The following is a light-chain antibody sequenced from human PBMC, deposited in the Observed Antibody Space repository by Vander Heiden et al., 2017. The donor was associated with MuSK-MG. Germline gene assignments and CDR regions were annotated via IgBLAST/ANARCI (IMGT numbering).Light chain of an antibody. Sequence: QSVLPQPPSVSGAPGHRVTISCPGSSSNIGSGYEVHWYQQLPGTAPKLLIYGNTSRPSGVPDRFSGSKSGFSASLAITGLQAEDEADYYCQSYDKSLSWVFGGGTKVTVL. CDR1: SSNIGSGYE. CDR3: QSYDKSLSWV. J-gene: IGLJ3*02. CDR2: GNT. V-gene: IGLV1-40*01.